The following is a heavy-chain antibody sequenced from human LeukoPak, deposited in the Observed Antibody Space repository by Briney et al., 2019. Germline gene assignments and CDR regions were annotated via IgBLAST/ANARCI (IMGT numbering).Heavy chain of an antibody. J-gene: IGHJ4*02. CDR2: MNPNSGNT. D-gene: IGHD3-22*01. CDR1: GYTFTSYD. CDR3: AREDYYDSGSSDY. Sequence: ASVKVSCKTSGYTFTSYDINWVRQATGQGLEWMGWMNPNSGNTAYAQKFQGRVTITRNTSISTAYMELSSLRSEDTAIYYCAREDYYDSGSSDYWGQGTLVTVSS. V-gene: IGHV1-8*03.